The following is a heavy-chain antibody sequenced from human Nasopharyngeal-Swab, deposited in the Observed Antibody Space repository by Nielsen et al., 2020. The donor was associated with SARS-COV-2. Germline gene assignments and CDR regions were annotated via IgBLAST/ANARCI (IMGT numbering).Heavy chain of an antibody. Sequence: GESLKISCAASGFTFSSYSMNWVRQAPGKGLEWVSSISSSSSYIYYADSVKGRFTISRDNAKNSLYLQMNSLRAEDTAVYYCARASRGTSTRTLDYWGQGTLVTVSS. CDR2: ISSSSSYI. D-gene: IGHD1-1*01. CDR3: ARASRGTSTRTLDY. CDR1: GFTFSSYS. V-gene: IGHV3-21*01. J-gene: IGHJ4*02.